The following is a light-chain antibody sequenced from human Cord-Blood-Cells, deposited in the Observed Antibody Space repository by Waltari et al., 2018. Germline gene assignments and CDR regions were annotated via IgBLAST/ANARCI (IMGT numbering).Light chain of an antibody. CDR2: EVS. Sequence: QSALTQPRSVSGSPGQPVTTSCTGISSDVGGPHCVPWYQQHPGKAPKLMIYEVSTRPSGVPDRFSGSKSGNTASLTVSGLQAEDEADYYCSSYAGSNNFVFGGGTKLTVL. J-gene: IGLJ3*02. V-gene: IGLV2-8*01. CDR3: SSYAGSNNFV. CDR1: SSDVGGPHC.